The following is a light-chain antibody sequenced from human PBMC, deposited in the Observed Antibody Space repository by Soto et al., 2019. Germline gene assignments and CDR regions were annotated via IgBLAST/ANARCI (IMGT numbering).Light chain of an antibody. CDR2: VAS. CDR3: QQYNNWPSWM. Sequence: EIVMTQSPATLSVSPGEGATLACGASQSVSSNVAWYQQKPGQAXRLLIYVASTRATGIPARFSGSGSGTEFTLTISSLQSEDSAVYYCQQYNNWPSWMFGQGTKVDIK. CDR1: QSVSSN. J-gene: IGKJ1*01. V-gene: IGKV3-15*01.